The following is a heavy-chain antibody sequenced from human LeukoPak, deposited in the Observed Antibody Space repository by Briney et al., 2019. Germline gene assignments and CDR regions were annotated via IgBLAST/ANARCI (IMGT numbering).Heavy chain of an antibody. CDR1: GVSITTSSYY. CDR3: ARAFRARYFDL. D-gene: IGHD2/OR15-2a*01. V-gene: IGHV4-39*01. Sequence: KPSETLSLTCTVSGVSITTSSYYWGWIRQPPGKGLEWIGIIYYSGSTYYNPSLKGRVTISVDTSKNQFSLKLSSVTAADTAVYYCARAFRARYFDLWGRGTLVTVSS. J-gene: IGHJ2*01. CDR2: IYYSGST.